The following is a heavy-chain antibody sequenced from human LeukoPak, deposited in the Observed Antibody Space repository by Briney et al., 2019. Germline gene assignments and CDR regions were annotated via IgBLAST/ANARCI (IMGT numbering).Heavy chain of an antibody. J-gene: IGHJ4*02. CDR1: GGSISSYY. D-gene: IGHD3-22*01. CDR3: ARDGYYYDSSGYYRFDY. V-gene: IGHV4-4*07. Sequence: SETPSLTCTVSGGSISSYYWSWIRQPAGKGLEWIGRIYTSGSTNYNPSLKSRVTMSVDTSKNQFPLKLSSVTAADTAVYYCARDGYYYDSSGYYRFDYWGQGTLVTVSS. CDR2: IYTSGST.